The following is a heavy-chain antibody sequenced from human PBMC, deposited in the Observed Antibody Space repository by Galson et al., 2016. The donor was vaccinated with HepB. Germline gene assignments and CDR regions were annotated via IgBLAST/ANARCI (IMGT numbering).Heavy chain of an antibody. V-gene: IGHV4-59*01. J-gene: IGHJ4*02. CDR2: IYYSGYT. CDR3: ARGGIGGAGFHY. CDR1: VGSFSSYY. D-gene: IGHD6-13*01. Sequence: ETLSLTCNVPVGSFSSYYCSWIRQPPGKGLEYFCYIYYSGYTNYTPSLTSRVTISLDKSQNQFSLKLSSVIAADAVVYFCARGGIGGAGFHYWGRGALVTVSS.